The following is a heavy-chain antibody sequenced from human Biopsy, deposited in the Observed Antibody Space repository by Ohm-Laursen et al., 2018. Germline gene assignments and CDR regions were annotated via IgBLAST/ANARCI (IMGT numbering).Heavy chain of an antibody. J-gene: IGHJ3*01. CDR2: ISYTGST. Sequence: SDTLSLTCTVSGGFISSSSYYWGWIRQPPGKGLEWIGSISYTGSTHGNPSLTSRVTILLDTSKNQFSLKLSSVTVADTAVYYCARVEDCSGDNCPRLAFDLWGQGTTVIVPS. V-gene: IGHV4-39*07. CDR3: ARVEDCSGDNCPRLAFDL. CDR1: GGFISSSSYY. D-gene: IGHD2-15*01.